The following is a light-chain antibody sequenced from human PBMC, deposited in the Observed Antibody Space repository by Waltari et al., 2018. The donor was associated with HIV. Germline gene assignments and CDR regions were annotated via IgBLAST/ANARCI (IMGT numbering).Light chain of an antibody. Sequence: QSALTQPAYVSGSPGQSITISCTGPTSDADSFDYVSWYQQQPGKVPPPIIYEVSFRASGVSNRFAASKSGNTTSLTISGLQAEDEAVYYCGSYTATNSMMFGGGTKLTVL. CDR1: TSDADSFDY. CDR2: EVS. V-gene: IGLV2-14*01. J-gene: IGLJ3*02. CDR3: GSYTATNSMM.